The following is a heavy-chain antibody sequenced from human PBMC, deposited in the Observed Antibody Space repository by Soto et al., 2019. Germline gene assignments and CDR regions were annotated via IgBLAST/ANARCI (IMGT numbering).Heavy chain of an antibody. D-gene: IGHD2-15*01. CDR3: ARGGSGDIVVVAAIDY. CDR1: GGSISSGDYY. CDR2: IFYSGST. Sequence: QVQLQESGPGLVKPSQTLSLTCSVSGGSISSGDYYWSWVRQHPGKGLEWIGYIFYSGSTYYNPSRKSRVNISVDTSKNQFSLKRSSVTAADTAVYYCARGGSGDIVVVAAIDYWGQGTLVTVSS. J-gene: IGHJ4*02. V-gene: IGHV4-31*03.